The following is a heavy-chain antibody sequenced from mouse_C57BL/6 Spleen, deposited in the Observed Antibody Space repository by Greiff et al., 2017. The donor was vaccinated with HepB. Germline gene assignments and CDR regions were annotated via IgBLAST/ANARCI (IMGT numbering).Heavy chain of an antibody. CDR1: GYSITSGYY. V-gene: IGHV3-6*01. CDR2: ISYDGSN. D-gene: IGHD4-1*01. J-gene: IGHJ3*01. CDR3: ARGTGSAWFAY. Sequence: VQLQQSGPGLVKPSQSLSLTCSVTGYSITSGYYWNWIRQFPGNKLEWMGYISYDGSNNYNPSLKNRISITRDTSKNQFFLKLNSVTTEDTATYYCARGTGSAWFAYWGQGTLVTVSA.